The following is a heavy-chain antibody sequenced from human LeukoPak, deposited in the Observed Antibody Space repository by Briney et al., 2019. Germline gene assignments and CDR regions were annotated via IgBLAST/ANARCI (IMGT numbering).Heavy chain of an antibody. V-gene: IGHV1-69*13. CDR1: GGTFSSYA. CDR3: ARAGSYYYDSSGYYPIDY. D-gene: IGHD3-22*01. CDR2: IIPIFGTA. J-gene: IGHJ4*02. Sequence: GASVKVSCKASGGTFSSYAISWVRQAPGQGLEWMGGIIPIFGTANYAQKFQGRVTITADESTSTAYMELSSLRSEDTAVYCCARAGSYYYDSSGYYPIDYWGQGTLVTVSS.